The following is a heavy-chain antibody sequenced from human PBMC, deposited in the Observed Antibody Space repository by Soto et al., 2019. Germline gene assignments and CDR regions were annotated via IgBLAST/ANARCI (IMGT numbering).Heavy chain of an antibody. Sequence: EVQLVESGGGLVQPGGSLRLSCAASGFTFSDHYMDWVRQAPGKGLEWVGRTRNKANSYTTEYAASVKGRFTISRDDSKNSLYLQMNSMTTEDTAVYYCARCYGGNSGGAFDIWGQGTMVTVSS. CDR1: GFTFSDHY. D-gene: IGHD2-21*02. J-gene: IGHJ3*02. CDR2: TRNKANSYTT. CDR3: ARCYGGNSGGAFDI. V-gene: IGHV3-72*01.